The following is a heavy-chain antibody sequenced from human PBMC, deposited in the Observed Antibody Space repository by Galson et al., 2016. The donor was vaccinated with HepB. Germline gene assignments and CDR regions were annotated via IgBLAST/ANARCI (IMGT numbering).Heavy chain of an antibody. Sequence: TLSLTCTVSGASISSGGYYWSWIRQPPGKGLEWIGYSYYSGSTYYNPSLKSRATISVDTSKSQFSLKLSSVTAADTAVYYCARLGSFDSSGCSDWGQGTLVTVSS. CDR3: ARLGSFDSSGCSD. J-gene: IGHJ4*02. CDR2: SYYSGST. D-gene: IGHD3-22*01. CDR1: GASISSGGYY. V-gene: IGHV4-31*03.